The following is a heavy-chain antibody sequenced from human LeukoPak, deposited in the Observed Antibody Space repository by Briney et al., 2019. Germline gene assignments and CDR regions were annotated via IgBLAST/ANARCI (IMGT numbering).Heavy chain of an antibody. CDR3: ARVDSLWSGYSFDY. CDR2: IYTSGST. J-gene: IGHJ4*02. V-gene: IGHV4-4*07. CDR1: GGSISSYY. D-gene: IGHD3-3*01. Sequence: PSETLSLTCTVSGGSISSYYWSWIRQPAGKGLEWIGRIYTSGSTNYNPSLKSRVTMSVDTSKNQFSLKLNSVTAADTAVYYCARVDSLWSGYSFDYWGQGTLVTVSS.